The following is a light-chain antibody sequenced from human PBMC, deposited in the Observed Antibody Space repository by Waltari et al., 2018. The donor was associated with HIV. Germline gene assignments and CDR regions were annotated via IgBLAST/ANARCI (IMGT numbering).Light chain of an antibody. J-gene: IGLJ3*02. CDR2: KND. V-gene: IGLV1-44*01. CDR1: SSNIGSNI. Sequence: QSVLTQPPSASGTPGQWVTISCSGSSSNIGSNIVNWYQQFPGTAPKVLIYKNDQRPSGVPDRFSGSKSGTSASLAISWLQSEDEADYYCAAWDDSLNGPNWVFGGGTKLTVL. CDR3: AAWDDSLNGPNWV.